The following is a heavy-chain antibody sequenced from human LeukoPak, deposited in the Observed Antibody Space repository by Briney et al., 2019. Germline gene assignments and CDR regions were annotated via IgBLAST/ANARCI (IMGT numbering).Heavy chain of an antibody. CDR1: GGSISSHY. Sequence: SETLSLTCTVSGGSISSHYWSWIRQPPGKGLEWIGYIYYSGSTNYNPSLKSRVTISVDTSKNQFSLKLSSVTAADTAVYYCARSIFGVVIQSGYYYYMDVWGKGTTVTVSS. CDR3: ARSIFGVVIQSGYYYYMDV. CDR2: IYYSGST. J-gene: IGHJ6*03. D-gene: IGHD3-3*01. V-gene: IGHV4-59*11.